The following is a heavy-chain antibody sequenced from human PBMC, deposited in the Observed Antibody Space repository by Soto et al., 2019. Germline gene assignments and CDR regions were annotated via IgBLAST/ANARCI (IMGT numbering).Heavy chain of an antibody. CDR1: GYTFTSYG. D-gene: IGHD6-6*01. Sequence: QVQLVQSGAEVKKPGASVQVSCKASGYTFTSYGIIWVRQAPGQGLEWMGWISAYNGNTNYAQKLQGRVTMTTDTSPVTADVELRSLRSDDPALYCRARELVLGAQYISRARHFDYWGQGTLVTVSS. J-gene: IGHJ4*02. V-gene: IGHV1-18*04. CDR2: ISAYNGNT. CDR3: ARELVLGAQYISRARHFDY.